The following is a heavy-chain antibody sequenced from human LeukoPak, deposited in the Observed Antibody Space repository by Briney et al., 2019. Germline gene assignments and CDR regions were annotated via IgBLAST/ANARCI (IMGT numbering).Heavy chain of an antibody. Sequence: GGSLRLSCVASGFPFSSYWMTWVRQAPGKGLEWVANIKQDGSKKSYVDSVKGRFTISRDNAKNTLYLQMSGLRAEDTAVYYCAKRVITYYYGMDVWGQGTTVTVSS. D-gene: IGHD2-21*01. CDR3: AKRVITYYYGMDV. CDR2: IKQDGSKK. J-gene: IGHJ6*02. CDR1: GFPFSSYW. V-gene: IGHV3-7*03.